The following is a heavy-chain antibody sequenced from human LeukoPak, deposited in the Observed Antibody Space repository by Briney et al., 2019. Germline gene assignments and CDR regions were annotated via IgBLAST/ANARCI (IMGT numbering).Heavy chain of an antibody. V-gene: IGHV3-21*01. CDR1: GFTFSSYG. CDR3: ARGSRFGVVGRDAFDI. D-gene: IGHD3-3*01. Sequence: GGTLRLSCAASGFTFSSYGMSWVRQAPGKGLEWVSSISISSNYIYYADSVKGRFTISRDNAKNSLYLQVNSLRAEDTAVYYCARGSRFGVVGRDAFDIWGQGTVVTVSS. CDR2: ISISSNYI. J-gene: IGHJ3*02.